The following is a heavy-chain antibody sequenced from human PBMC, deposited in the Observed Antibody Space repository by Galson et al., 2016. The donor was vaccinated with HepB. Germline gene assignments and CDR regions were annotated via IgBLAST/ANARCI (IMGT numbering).Heavy chain of an antibody. CDR3: ARPWGSGYMAFDI. D-gene: IGHD5-12*01. V-gene: IGHV5-51*01. CDR1: GSSFTNYW. J-gene: IGHJ3*02. CDR2: IYPDDSDI. Sequence: QSGAEVTKPGESLKISCKGSGSSFTNYWIAWLRQMPGTGLEWMGIIYPDDSDIRYSPSFQGQVTISVDKSIRTAYLQWGTLKASDTAMYYCARPWGSGYMAFDIWGQGTLVTVSS.